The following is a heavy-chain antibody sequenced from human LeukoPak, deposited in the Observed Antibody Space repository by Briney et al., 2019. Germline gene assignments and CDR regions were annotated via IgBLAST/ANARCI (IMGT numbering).Heavy chain of an antibody. Sequence: GASVKVSCKVSGYTFTDYYMHWVQQAPGKGLEWMGLVDPEDGETIYAEKFQGRVTITADTSTDTAYMELSSLRSEDTAMYYCATAGGWELPFDYWGQGTLVTVSS. CDR3: ATAGGWELPFDY. J-gene: IGHJ4*02. CDR2: VDPEDGET. V-gene: IGHV1-69-2*01. D-gene: IGHD1-26*01. CDR1: GYTFTDYY.